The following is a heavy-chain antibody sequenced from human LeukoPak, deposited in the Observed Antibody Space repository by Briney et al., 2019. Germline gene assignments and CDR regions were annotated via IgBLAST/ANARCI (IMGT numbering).Heavy chain of an antibody. CDR1: GFTFDDYA. J-gene: IGHJ5*02. D-gene: IGHD1-26*01. Sequence: GRSLRLSCAASGFTFDDYAMYWVRQAPGKGLEWVSGISWNSGSIGYADSVKGRFTISRDNAKNSLYLQMNSLRAEDTALYYCAKVGAGGSYYGWFDPWGQGTLVTVSS. CDR2: ISWNSGSI. CDR3: AKVGAGGSYYGWFDP. V-gene: IGHV3-9*01.